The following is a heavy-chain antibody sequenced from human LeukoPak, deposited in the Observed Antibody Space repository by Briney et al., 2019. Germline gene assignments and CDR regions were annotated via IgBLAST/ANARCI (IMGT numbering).Heavy chain of an antibody. V-gene: IGHV3-66*01. Sequence: GGSLRLSCAASGFTVSSNYMSWVRQAPGKGLEWVSVIYSGGSTYYADSVKGRFTISRDSSKNTLYLQMNSLRAEDTAVYYCARLYYDSSGSFAYWGQGTLVTVSP. J-gene: IGHJ4*02. CDR2: IYSGGST. CDR1: GFTVSSNY. CDR3: ARLYYDSSGSFAY. D-gene: IGHD3-22*01.